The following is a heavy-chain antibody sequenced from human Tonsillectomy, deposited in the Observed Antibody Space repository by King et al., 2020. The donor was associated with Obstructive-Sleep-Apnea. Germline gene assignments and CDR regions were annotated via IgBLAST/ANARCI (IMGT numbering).Heavy chain of an antibody. CDR3: ARYCSSATCYYGMDV. V-gene: IGHV3-48*04. CDR2: ISSSSSTI. J-gene: IGHJ6*02. Sequence: VQLVESGGGLVQPGGSLRLSCAASGFTFSSYSMNWVRQAPGKGLEWVSFISSSSSTIYYADSVKGRFTISRDNAKNSLYLQMSSLRAEDTAVYYCARYCSSATCYYGMDVWGQGTTVTVSS. CDR1: GFTFSSYS. D-gene: IGHD2-2*01.